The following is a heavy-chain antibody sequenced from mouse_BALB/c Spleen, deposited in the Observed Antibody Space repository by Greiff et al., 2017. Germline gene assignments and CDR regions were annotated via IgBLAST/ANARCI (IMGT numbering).Heavy chain of an antibody. CDR2: ISSGSSTI. CDR3: ARNAPHYYAMDY. D-gene: IGHD6-5*01. CDR1: GFTFSSFG. J-gene: IGHJ4*01. V-gene: IGHV5-17*02. Sequence: EVKVVESGGGLVQPGGSRKLSCAASGFTFSSFGMHWVRQAPEKGLEWVAYISSGSSTIYYSDTVKGRFTISRDNPKNTLFLQMTSLRSEDTAMYYCARNAPHYYAMDYWGQGTSVTVSS.